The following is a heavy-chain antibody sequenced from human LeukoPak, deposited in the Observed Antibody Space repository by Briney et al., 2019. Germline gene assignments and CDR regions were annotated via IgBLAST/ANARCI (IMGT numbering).Heavy chain of an antibody. CDR1: GFTFSSYS. Sequence: GGSLRLSCAASGFTFSSYSMNWVRQAPGKGLEWVSSISSSSSYIYYADSVKGRFTISRDNAKNSLYLQMNSLRAEDTAVYYCARDREAVAGMDYYYGMDVWGQGTTVTVSS. V-gene: IGHV3-21*01. CDR2: ISSSSSYI. CDR3: ARDREAVAGMDYYYGMDV. J-gene: IGHJ6*02. D-gene: IGHD6-19*01.